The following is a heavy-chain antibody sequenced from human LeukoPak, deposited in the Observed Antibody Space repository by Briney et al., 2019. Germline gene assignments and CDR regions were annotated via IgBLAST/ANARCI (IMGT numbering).Heavy chain of an antibody. CDR3: ARVPEEQWFGELGGYFDY. CDR2: IRYDGSNK. D-gene: IGHD3-10*01. CDR1: GFTFSSYG. J-gene: IGHJ4*02. V-gene: IGHV3-30*02. Sequence: PGGSLRLSCAASGFTFSSYGMHWVRQAPGKGLEGVAFIRYDGSNKYYADSVKGRFTISRDNSKNTLYLQMNSLRAEATAVYYCARVPEEQWFGELGGYFDYWGQRTLVTV.